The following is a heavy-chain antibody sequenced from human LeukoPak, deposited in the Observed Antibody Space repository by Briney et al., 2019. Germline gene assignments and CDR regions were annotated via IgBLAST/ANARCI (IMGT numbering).Heavy chain of an antibody. Sequence: GGSLRLSCAASGFTVSSNYMSWVRQAPGKGLEWVSVIYSGGSTYYADSVKGRFTISRDNSMNTLYLQMNSLRAEDTAVYYCARAWELLGGLDYWGQGTLVTVSS. V-gene: IGHV3-53*01. CDR1: GFTVSSNY. D-gene: IGHD1-26*01. J-gene: IGHJ4*02. CDR2: IYSGGST. CDR3: ARAWELLGGLDY.